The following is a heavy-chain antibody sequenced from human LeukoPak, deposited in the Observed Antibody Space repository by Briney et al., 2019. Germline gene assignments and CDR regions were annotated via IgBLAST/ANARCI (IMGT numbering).Heavy chain of an antibody. CDR2: ISYDGSNK. CDR3: AKDRNYCGGDCYTRDY. Sequence: GGSLGLSCAASGFTFSDYSMHWVRQAPGKGLEWVAVISYDGSNKYYADSVKGRFTISRDNSKTTLYLQMNSPRAEDTAVYYCAKDRNYCGGDCYTRDYWGQGTLVTVSS. D-gene: IGHD2-21*02. J-gene: IGHJ4*02. CDR1: GFTFSDYS. V-gene: IGHV3-30*18.